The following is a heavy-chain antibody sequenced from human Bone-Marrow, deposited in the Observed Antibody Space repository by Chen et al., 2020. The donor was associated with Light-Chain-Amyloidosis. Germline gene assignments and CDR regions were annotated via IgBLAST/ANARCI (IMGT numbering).Heavy chain of an antibody. D-gene: IGHD2-15*01. CDR3: ARLYRTVVLPSVVDY. V-gene: IGHV4-39*01. J-gene: IGHJ4*02. Sequence: QLQLQESVPGLVKPSETLSLTCTVSVGSISSSSYSWGWIRQPPGKGLEWIGSIYYSGSTYYNPSLKSRVTISVDTSKNQFSLKLSSGTAADTAVYYCARLYRTVVLPSVVDYWGQGTLVTVSS. CDR1: VGSISSSSYS. CDR2: IYYSGST.